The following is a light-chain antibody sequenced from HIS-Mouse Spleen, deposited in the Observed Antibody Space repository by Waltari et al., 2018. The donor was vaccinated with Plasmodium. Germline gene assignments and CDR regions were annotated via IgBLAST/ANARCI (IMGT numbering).Light chain of an antibody. CDR1: ALHKKY. J-gene: IGLJ3*02. CDR3: YSTDSSGNHRV. Sequence: SYELTQPPSASVSPGQTARITCSGDALHKKYDYWYQQKTGEAPVLVIYEDSKRPSGIPERFAGSSSGTMATLTISGAQVEDEADYYCYSTDSSGNHRVFGGGTKLTVL. V-gene: IGLV3-10*01. CDR2: EDS.